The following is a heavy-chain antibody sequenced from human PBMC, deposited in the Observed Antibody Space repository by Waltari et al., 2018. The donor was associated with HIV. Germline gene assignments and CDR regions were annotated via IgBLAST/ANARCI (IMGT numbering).Heavy chain of an antibody. V-gene: IGHV3-21*02. J-gene: IGHJ5*02. Sequence: EVQLVESGGGLVKPGGSLILSCAAPGFAFSRDTMNWVRPTPGKGLEWISLISRSGDYIYYADSVKGRFTISRDNAKNSLYLQMNSLRAEDTGVYYCARELEGTVGNYFDPWGQGTLVTVSS. CDR3: ARELEGTVGNYFDP. CDR2: ISRSGDYI. D-gene: IGHD1-7*01. CDR1: GFAFSRDT.